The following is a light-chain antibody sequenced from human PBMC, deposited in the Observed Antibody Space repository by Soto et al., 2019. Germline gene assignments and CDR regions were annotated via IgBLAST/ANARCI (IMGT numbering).Light chain of an antibody. J-gene: IGKJ4*01. CDR2: AAS. CDR1: QSISSY. CDR3: QQSYSTPFT. V-gene: IGKV1-39*01. Sequence: DIQMTHSPSSLSASVGDRVTITCRASQSISSYLNWYQQKPGKAPKLLIYAASSLQSGFPSRFSGSGSGTDFALTISTLQPEDFATYYCQQSYSTPFTFGGGTKVELK.